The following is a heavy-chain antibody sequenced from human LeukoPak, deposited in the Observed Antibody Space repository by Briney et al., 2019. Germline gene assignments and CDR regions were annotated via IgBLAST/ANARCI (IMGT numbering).Heavy chain of an antibody. Sequence: GGSLRLSCAASGFTFSSYSMNWTRQAPGKGLEWVSSINFRGGTTYYAESVKGRFTISRDNSKSTLYLQMNSLRADDTAVFYCAKGEQGVDYWGRGTLVTVSS. D-gene: IGHD1/OR15-1a*01. CDR2: INFRGGTT. CDR3: AKGEQGVDY. V-gene: IGHV3-23*01. CDR1: GFTFSSYS. J-gene: IGHJ4*02.